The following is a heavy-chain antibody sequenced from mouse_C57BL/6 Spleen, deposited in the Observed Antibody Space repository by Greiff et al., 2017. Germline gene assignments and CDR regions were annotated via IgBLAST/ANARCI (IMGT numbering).Heavy chain of an antibody. D-gene: IGHD2-2*01. J-gene: IGHJ2*01. V-gene: IGHV14-2*01. CDR1: GFNIKDYY. CDR3: SRYYGYDRGVDY. CDR2: IDPEDGET. Sequence: VQLQQSGAELVKPGASVKLSCTASGFNIKDYYMHWVKQRTEQGLEWIGRIDPEDGETKYAPKCQGKATITADTSSNTAYLQLSSLTSEDTAVYYCSRYYGYDRGVDYWGQGTTLTVSS.